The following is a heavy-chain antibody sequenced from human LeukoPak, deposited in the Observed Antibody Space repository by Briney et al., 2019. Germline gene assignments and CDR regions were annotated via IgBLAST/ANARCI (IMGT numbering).Heavy chain of an antibody. CDR2: ISGSGGST. J-gene: IGHJ4*02. CDR1: GFTFSSYA. D-gene: IGHD1-26*01. V-gene: IGHV3-23*01. CDR3: AKSQDGGRLFHFDY. Sequence: GGSLRLSCAASGFTFSSYAMSWVRQAPGKGLEWVSVISGSGGSTYSADSVKGRFTISRDNSKNTLYLQMSSLRAEDTAVYFCAKSQDGGRLFHFDYWGQGTLVTVSS.